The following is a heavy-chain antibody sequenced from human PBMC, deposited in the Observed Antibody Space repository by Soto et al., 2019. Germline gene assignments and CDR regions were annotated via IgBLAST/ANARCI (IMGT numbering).Heavy chain of an antibody. V-gene: IGHV4-39*01. Sequence: PSETLSLTCSVSGGSISSRSHYWDWIRQPPGKGLEWIGSIYYSGSTYYDPSLTSRVTISVDTSKNQFSLKLSSVTVADKAVYYCARHNPSDNGGNSGGLDVWGQGTTVTVSS. D-gene: IGHD4-4*01. CDR2: IYYSGST. J-gene: IGHJ6*02. CDR1: GGSISSRSHY. CDR3: ARHNPSDNGGNSGGLDV.